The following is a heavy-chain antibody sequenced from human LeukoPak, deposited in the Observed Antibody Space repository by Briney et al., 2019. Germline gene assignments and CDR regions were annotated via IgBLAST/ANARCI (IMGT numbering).Heavy chain of an antibody. CDR3: ASPSNYYYDSSSDY. V-gene: IGHV7-4-1*02. D-gene: IGHD3-22*01. Sequence: ASVKVSCKASGYTFTSYAMNWVRQAPGQGLEWMGWINTNTGNPTYAQGFTGRFVFSLDTSVSTAYLQISSLKAEDTAVYYCASPSNYYYDSSSDYWGQGTLVTVSS. CDR1: GYTFTSYA. J-gene: IGHJ4*02. CDR2: INTNTGNP.